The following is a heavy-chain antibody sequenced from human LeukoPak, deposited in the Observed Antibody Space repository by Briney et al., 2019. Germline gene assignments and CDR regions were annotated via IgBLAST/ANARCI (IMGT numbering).Heavy chain of an antibody. CDR1: GFTFSSYA. V-gene: IGHV3-48*04. CDR3: AREVDSGYHRWFDP. D-gene: IGHD5-12*01. CDR2: ISSSSSTI. Sequence: GGSLRLSCAASGFTFSSYAMSWVRQAPGKGLEWVSYISSSSSTIYYADSVKGRFTISRDNAKNSLYLQMNSLRAEDTAVYYCAREVDSGYHRWFDPWGQGTLVTVSS. J-gene: IGHJ5*02.